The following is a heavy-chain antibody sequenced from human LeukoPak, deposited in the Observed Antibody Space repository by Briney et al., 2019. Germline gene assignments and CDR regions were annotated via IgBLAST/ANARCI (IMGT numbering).Heavy chain of an antibody. V-gene: IGHV5-51*01. CDR1: GYSFTSYW. D-gene: IGHD5-18*01. J-gene: IGHJ4*02. CDR3: ARGEDGGYSYGLNAYYFDY. CDR2: IYPGDSDT. Sequence: GESLKISCKGSGYSFTSYWIGWVRQMPGKGLEWMGIIYPGDSDTRYSPSFQGQVTISADKSISTAYLQWSSLKASDTAVYYCARGEDGGYSYGLNAYYFDYWGQGTLVTVSS.